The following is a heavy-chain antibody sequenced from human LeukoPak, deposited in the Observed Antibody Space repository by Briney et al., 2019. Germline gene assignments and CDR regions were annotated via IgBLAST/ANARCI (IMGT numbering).Heavy chain of an antibody. D-gene: IGHD1-7*01. CDR3: ACDLTSSWKYGEIDF. CDR2: ISAYSGNT. Sequence: ASVKVSCKASGYTFTSYGISWVRQAPGQGLEWMGWISAYSGNTDYAQRLQGRITMTTDTPTSTAYMELRSLRSDDTAVYYCACDLTSSWKYGEIDFWGQGTRVTVSS. CDR1: GYTFTSYG. J-gene: IGHJ4*02. V-gene: IGHV1-18*01.